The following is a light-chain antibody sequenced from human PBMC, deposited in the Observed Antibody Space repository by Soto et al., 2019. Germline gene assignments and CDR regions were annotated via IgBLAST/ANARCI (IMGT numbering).Light chain of an antibody. Sequence: EIVLTQSPGTLSLFPGERATLSCRATQSVNSDYLARYQQKPGQAPRLLIYIASRRATGIPDRFSGSGSGTDFTLTINRLEPEGFAVYYCQQYGTSPWTFGQGTKVEIK. V-gene: IGKV3-20*01. CDR1: QSVNSDY. J-gene: IGKJ1*01. CDR2: IAS. CDR3: QQYGTSPWT.